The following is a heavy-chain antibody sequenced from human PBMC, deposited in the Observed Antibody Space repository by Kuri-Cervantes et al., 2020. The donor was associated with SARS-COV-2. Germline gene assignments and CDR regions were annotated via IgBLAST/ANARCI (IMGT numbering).Heavy chain of an antibody. Sequence: GGSLRLSCAASGFTFGNYAMHWVRQAPGKGLEWVAVIWYDGSNEYYADSVKGRFTISRDNSKNTLYLQMNSLRAEDTAVYYCARVPIAAAGGHYYYYYMDVWGKGTTVTVSS. CDR3: ARVPIAAAGGHYYYYYMDV. D-gene: IGHD6-13*01. CDR2: IWYDGSNE. V-gene: IGHV3-33*08. J-gene: IGHJ6*03. CDR1: GFTFGNYA.